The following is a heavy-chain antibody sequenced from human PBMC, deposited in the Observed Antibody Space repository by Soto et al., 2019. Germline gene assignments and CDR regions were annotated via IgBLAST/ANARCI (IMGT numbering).Heavy chain of an antibody. CDR3: ARSFVVVTDFDY. CDR2: INGGNGNT. D-gene: IGHD2-21*02. CDR1: GYTFTSYA. J-gene: IGHJ4*02. V-gene: IGHV1-3*05. Sequence: QVQLVQSGAEEKKPGASVKVSCKASGYTFTSYAMHWVRQAPGQRLEWMGWINGGNGNTKYSQKFQGRVTITRDTSASTADMELSSLRSEDTAVYYCARSFVVVTDFDYWGQGTLVTVSS.